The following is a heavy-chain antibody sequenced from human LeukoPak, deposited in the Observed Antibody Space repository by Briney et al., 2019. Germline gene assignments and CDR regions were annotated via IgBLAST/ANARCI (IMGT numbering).Heavy chain of an antibody. CDR2: ISDGGGAT. CDR3: AKVKSSWEYYFDY. D-gene: IGHD6-13*01. J-gene: IGHJ4*02. V-gene: IGHV3-23*01. CDR1: GFTFSSYA. Sequence: PGGSLRLSCAASGFTFSSYAMTWVRQAPGKGLEWVSVISDGGGATYYADSVKGRFTISRDNSKNTLYLQMNSLRAEDTAVYYCAKVKSSWEYYFDYWGQGTLVTVSS.